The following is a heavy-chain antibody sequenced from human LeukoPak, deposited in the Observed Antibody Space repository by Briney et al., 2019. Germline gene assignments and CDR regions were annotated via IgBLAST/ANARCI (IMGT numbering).Heavy chain of an antibody. CDR2: IKQDGSEK. CDR1: GFTFSSYW. Sequence: GGSLRLSCAASGFTFSSYWMSWVRQAPGKGLEWVANIKQDGSEKYYVDSVKGRFTISRDNAKNSLYLQMNSLRAEDTAVYYCAGEGYDILTGYYNGAFDIWGQGTMVTVSS. D-gene: IGHD3-9*01. V-gene: IGHV3-7*01. CDR3: AGEGYDILTGYYNGAFDI. J-gene: IGHJ3*02.